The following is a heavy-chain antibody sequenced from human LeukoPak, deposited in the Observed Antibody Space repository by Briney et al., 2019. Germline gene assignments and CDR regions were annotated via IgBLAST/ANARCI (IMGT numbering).Heavy chain of an antibody. CDR2: IYSSSNSI. Sequence: GGSLRLSCAASGFTFSDHYASGIRQAPGKGLEWISYIYSSSNSIYYEDSVKGRFTISRDNSKNTLYLQMNSLRAEDTAVYYCAHLGYYDILTGYYGVLDYWGQGTLVTVSS. CDR1: GFTFSDHY. V-gene: IGHV3-11*04. CDR3: AHLGYYDILTGYYGVLDY. J-gene: IGHJ4*02. D-gene: IGHD3-9*01.